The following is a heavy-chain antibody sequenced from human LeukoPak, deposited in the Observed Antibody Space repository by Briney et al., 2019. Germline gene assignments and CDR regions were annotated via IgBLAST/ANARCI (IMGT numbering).Heavy chain of an antibody. CDR2: ISSSSRSI. D-gene: IGHD1-20*01. CDR1: GFTFSSYT. V-gene: IGHV3-21*01. J-gene: IGHJ4*02. CDR3: ARTHGTLTGTGFDY. Sequence: TTGGSLRLSCAASGFTFSSYTMQWVRQAPGEGLEWVSSISSSSRSIFYADSVRGRFTTSRDNAKNSLFLQMNRLRAQDTAVYYCARTHGTLTGTGFDYWGQGTLVTVSS.